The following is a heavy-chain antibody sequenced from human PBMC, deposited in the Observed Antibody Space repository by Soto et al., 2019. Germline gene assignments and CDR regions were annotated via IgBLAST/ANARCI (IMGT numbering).Heavy chain of an antibody. CDR2: ISAYNGNT. J-gene: IGHJ4*02. V-gene: IGHV1-18*01. CDR3: AIPPGIAAPGDY. D-gene: IGHD6-13*01. CDR1: GYTFTSYG. Sequence: QVQLVQSGAEVKKPGASVKVSCKASGYTFTSYGISWVRQAPGQGLEWMGWISAYNGNTNYAQKLQGRVTMTTDTTTSTAYRELRSLRSDDTAVYYCAIPPGIAAPGDYWGQGTLVTVSS.